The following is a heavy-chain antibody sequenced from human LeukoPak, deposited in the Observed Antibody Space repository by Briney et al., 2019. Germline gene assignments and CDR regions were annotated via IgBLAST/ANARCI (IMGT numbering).Heavy chain of an antibody. D-gene: IGHD4-17*01. CDR2: IMPLFGTA. CDR3: AXDVHGDYGSGWFDP. Sequence: ASVKVSCKTSGGTFNNSAISWVRQAPGQGLEWLGGIMPLFGTAGYAQKFQGRVTITKDESTRTVYLELTSLTSDDTAVYYCAXDVHGDYGSGWFDPWGQGTLVSVSS. CDR1: GGTFNNSA. V-gene: IGHV1-69*05. J-gene: IGHJ5*02.